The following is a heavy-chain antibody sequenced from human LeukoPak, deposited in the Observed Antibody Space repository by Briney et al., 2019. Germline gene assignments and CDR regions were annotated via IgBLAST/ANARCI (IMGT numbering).Heavy chain of an antibody. CDR2: INPSGGSA. Sequence: ASVKVSCKASGYTFSIYNMHWVRQAPGQGLEWMGIINPSGGSASDTQKFQGRVTMTRDTSTSTLYMELSSLRSEDTAVYYCARFDEDYGGNGGWFDPWGQGTLVTVSS. J-gene: IGHJ5*02. V-gene: IGHV1-46*01. CDR1: GYTFSIYN. CDR3: ARFDEDYGGNGGWFDP. D-gene: IGHD4-23*01.